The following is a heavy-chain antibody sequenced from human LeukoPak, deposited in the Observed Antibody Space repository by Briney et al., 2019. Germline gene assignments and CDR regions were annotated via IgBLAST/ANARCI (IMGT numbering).Heavy chain of an antibody. Sequence: SVKVSCKASGCTFSKYAMSWVRQAPGQGREGMGGIIPSFGTANYAQKFQGRVTITADESTSTAYMEQSSLRSEDTAVYYCARAEYSRSCDYYYYYGLDVWGQGTTVTVSS. V-gene: IGHV1-69*13. CDR2: IIPSFGTA. CDR3: ARAEYSRSCDYYYYYGLDV. J-gene: IGHJ6*02. D-gene: IGHD6-6*01. CDR1: GCTFSKYA.